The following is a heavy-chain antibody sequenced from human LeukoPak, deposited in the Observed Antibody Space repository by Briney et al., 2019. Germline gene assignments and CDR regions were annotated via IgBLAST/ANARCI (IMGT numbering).Heavy chain of an antibody. CDR1: GYTFSTYG. CDR3: ARADCGGDRYSPGFDY. V-gene: IGHV1-3*03. J-gene: IGHJ4*02. Sequence: ASVKVSCKASGYTFSTYGITWVRQAPGQRLEWMGWINAGNGNTKYSQEFQGRVTITRDTSACTAYMELSSLRSEDMAVYYCARADCGGDRYSPGFDYWGQGTLVTVSS. D-gene: IGHD2-21*02. CDR2: INAGNGNT.